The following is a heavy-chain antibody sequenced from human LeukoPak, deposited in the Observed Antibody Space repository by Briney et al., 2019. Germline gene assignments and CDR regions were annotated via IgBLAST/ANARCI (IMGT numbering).Heavy chain of an antibody. V-gene: IGHV5-51*01. Sequence: GESLQISCRVSGYIFTNYWIGWVRPMPGKGLESMGIIYPADSDTTYSPSFQGQVTISADKSISTVYLQWSSLKASDTAMYYCARQSRDGSKTRGYYFDYWGPGTQVTVSS. CDR3: ARQSRDGSKTRGYYFDY. D-gene: IGHD3-10*01. CDR2: IYPADSDT. J-gene: IGHJ4*02. CDR1: GYIFTNYW.